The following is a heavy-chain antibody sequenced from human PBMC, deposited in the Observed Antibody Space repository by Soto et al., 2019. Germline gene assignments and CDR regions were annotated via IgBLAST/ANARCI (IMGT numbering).Heavy chain of an antibody. D-gene: IGHD2-2*01. V-gene: IGHV3-23*01. Sequence: GGSLRLSRVAPGFTLSRYFLSWGRPGPGKGVESFSTININGDSTYYADSVKGRFTISRDNSRNSLYLQVNSLRAEDTAVYYCARVPDLDYCSRTSCLYYFDYWGQGALVTVSS. CDR1: GFTLSRYF. CDR2: ININGDST. J-gene: IGHJ4*02. CDR3: ARVPDLDYCSRTSCLYYFDY.